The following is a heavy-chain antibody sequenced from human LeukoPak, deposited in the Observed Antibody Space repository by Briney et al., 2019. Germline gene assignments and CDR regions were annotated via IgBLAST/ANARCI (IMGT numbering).Heavy chain of an antibody. CDR3: AKTPILFNYYGMDV. CDR2: ISYDGSNK. D-gene: IGHD2-15*01. Sequence: PGGSLRLSCAASGFTFSSYGMHWVRQAPGKGLEWVAVISYDGSNKYYADSVKGRFTISRDNSKNTLYLQMNSLRAEDTAVYYCAKTPILFNYYGMDVWGQGTAVTVSS. V-gene: IGHV3-30*18. CDR1: GFTFSSYG. J-gene: IGHJ6*02.